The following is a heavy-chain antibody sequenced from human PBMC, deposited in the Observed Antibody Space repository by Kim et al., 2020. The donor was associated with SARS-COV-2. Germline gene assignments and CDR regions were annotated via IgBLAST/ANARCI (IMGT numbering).Heavy chain of an antibody. CDR3: ARAQSIRITMVREGWFDP. V-gene: IGHV1-69*13. CDR1: GGTFSSYA. J-gene: IGHJ5*02. Sequence: SVKVSCKASGGTFSSYAISWVRQAPGQGLEWMGGIIPIFGTANYAQKFQGRVTITADESTSTAYMELSSLRSEDTAVYYCARAQSIRITMVREGWFDPWGQGTLVTVSS. D-gene: IGHD3-10*01. CDR2: IIPIFGTA.